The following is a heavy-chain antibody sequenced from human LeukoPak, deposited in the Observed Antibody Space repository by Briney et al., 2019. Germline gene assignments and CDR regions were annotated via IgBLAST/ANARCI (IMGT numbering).Heavy chain of an antibody. CDR3: AMGDLAAAGTGVDY. V-gene: IGHV1-2*02. Sequence: ASVKVSCKASGYTFTGYYMHWVRQAPGQGLEWMGWINPNSGGTNYAQKFQGRVTMSRDTSISTAYMELSRLRSDDTAVYYCAMGDLAAAGTGVDYWGQGTLVTVSS. CDR2: INPNSGGT. CDR1: GYTFTGYY. D-gene: IGHD6-13*01. J-gene: IGHJ4*02.